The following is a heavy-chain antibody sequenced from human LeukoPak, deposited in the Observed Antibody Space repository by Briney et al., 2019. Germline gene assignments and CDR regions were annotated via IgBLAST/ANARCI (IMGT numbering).Heavy chain of an antibody. J-gene: IGHJ4*02. CDR1: GYPFTSYG. Sequence: ASVKVSCKASGYPFTSYGITWLRRAPGQGLEWMGWISGYNGNTNYAQKLQGRVTLTTDTSTTTAYMELRSLRSDDTAVYYCARDGYVWGSYLPGYWGQGTPVTVSS. V-gene: IGHV1-18*01. CDR2: ISGYNGNT. D-gene: IGHD3-16*02. CDR3: ARDGYVWGSYLPGY.